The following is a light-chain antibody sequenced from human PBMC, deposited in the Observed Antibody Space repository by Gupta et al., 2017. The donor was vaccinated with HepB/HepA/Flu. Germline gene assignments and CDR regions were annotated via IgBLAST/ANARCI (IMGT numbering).Light chain of an antibody. CDR1: SSDVGGYNY. CDR2: DVS. CDR3: SSYTTSNTWV. J-gene: IGLJ3*02. Sequence: QSALTQPASVSGSPGQSIPISCTGTSSDVGGYNYVSWYQQHPGKAPQLMIYDVSNRPSGVSSRFSGSKSGNTASLSISGLQAEDEADYYCSSYTTSNTWVFGGGTKLTVL. V-gene: IGLV2-14*03.